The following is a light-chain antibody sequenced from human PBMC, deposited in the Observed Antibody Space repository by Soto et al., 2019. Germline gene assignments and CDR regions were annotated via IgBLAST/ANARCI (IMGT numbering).Light chain of an antibody. CDR1: QSISRY. CDR2: AAS. J-gene: IGKJ2*01. CDR3: QQSYSTPRLFT. Sequence: DIQMTQSPSSLSASVGDRVTITCRASQSISRYLNWYQQKPGKAPKLLIYAASSLQSGVPSRFSVSGSGTDFTLTISSLQPEDSATYYCQQSYSTPRLFTFGQGTNLEI. V-gene: IGKV1-39*01.